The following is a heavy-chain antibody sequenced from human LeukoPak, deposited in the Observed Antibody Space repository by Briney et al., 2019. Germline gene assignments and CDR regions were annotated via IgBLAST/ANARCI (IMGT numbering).Heavy chain of an antibody. D-gene: IGHD6-19*01. CDR3: ARSGYGSDWSSFDY. CDR2: ISRSSGTI. V-gene: IGHV3-48*01. CDR1: GFTFSSYR. J-gene: IGHJ4*02. Sequence: GGSLRLSCAASGFTFSSYRMNWVRRAPGKGLEWVSYISRSSGTIYYADSVKGRFTISRDNAKNSLYLQMNSLRADDTAVYYCARSGYGSDWSSFDYWGQGTLVTVSS.